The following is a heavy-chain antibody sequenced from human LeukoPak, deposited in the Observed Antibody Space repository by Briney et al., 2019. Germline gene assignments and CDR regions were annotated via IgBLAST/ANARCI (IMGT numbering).Heavy chain of an antibody. J-gene: IGHJ5*02. CDR3: ASDYGDNWGNWFDP. D-gene: IGHD4-17*01. Sequence: NPSETLSLTCTVSGYSISSGYYWGWIRQPPGKGLEWIGEIYHSGSTNYNPSLKSRVTISVDKSKNQFSLKLSSVTAADTAVYYCASDYGDNWGNWFDPWGQGTLVTVSS. CDR2: IYHSGST. CDR1: GYSISSGYY. V-gene: IGHV4-38-2*02.